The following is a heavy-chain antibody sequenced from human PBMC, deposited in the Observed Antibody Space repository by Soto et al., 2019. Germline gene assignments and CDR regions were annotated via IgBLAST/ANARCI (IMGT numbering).Heavy chain of an antibody. J-gene: IGHJ4*02. Sequence: GSLRLSCAASGFTFSSYAMTWVRHAPGKGLEWVSVISGSGGNTYYADSVKGRFTISRDNSKNTLYLQMNSLRAEDTAVYYCAKPTLYCSSTSCYDYWGQGTLVTVSS. V-gene: IGHV3-23*01. CDR1: GFTFSSYA. CDR2: ISGSGGNT. D-gene: IGHD2-2*01. CDR3: AKPTLYCSSTSCYDY.